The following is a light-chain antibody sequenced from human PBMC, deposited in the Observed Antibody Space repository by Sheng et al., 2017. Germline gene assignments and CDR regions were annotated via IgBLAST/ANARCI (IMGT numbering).Light chain of an antibody. CDR2: EVI. J-gene: IGLJ3*02. V-gene: IGLV2-18*02. CDR1: SSDIGTFNR. CDR3: CSYAGSNAL. Sequence: QSALTQPPSVSGSPGQSVTISCTGTSSDIGTFNRVSWYQQPPGTAPKLMIYEVINRPSGVPDRFSGSKSGNTASLTISGLQSEDEADYYCCSYAGSNALFGGGTKVTVL.